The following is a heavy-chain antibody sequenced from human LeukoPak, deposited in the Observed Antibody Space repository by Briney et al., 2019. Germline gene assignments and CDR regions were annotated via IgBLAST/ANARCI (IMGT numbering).Heavy chain of an antibody. CDR1: GFTFSSYA. D-gene: IGHD6-13*01. CDR3: AEEGQLVPHSYWYFDL. CDR2: ISGSGGST. V-gene: IGHV3-23*01. J-gene: IGHJ2*01. Sequence: GGSLRLSCAASGFTFSSYAMSWVRQAPGKGLEWVSAISGSGGSTYYADSVKGRFTISRDNSKNTLYLQMNSLRAEDTAVYYCAEEGQLVPHSYWYFDLWGRGTLVTVSS.